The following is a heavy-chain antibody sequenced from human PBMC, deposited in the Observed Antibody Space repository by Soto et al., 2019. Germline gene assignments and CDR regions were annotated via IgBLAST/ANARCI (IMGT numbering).Heavy chain of an antibody. V-gene: IGHV4-34*01. D-gene: IGHD3-3*01. CDR2: INHSGST. J-gene: IGHJ6*03. Sequence: SETLSLTCAVYGGSFSGYYWSWIRQPPGKGLEWIGEINHSGSTNYNPSLKSRVTISVDTSKNQFSLKLSSVTAADTAVYYCARGRAIFGVVITNYYYYYMDVWGKGTTVTVSS. CDR1: GGSFSGYY. CDR3: ARGRAIFGVVITNYYYYYMDV.